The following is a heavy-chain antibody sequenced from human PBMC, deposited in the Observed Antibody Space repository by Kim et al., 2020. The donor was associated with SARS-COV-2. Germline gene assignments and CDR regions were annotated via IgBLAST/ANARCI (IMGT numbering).Heavy chain of an antibody. D-gene: IGHD4-17*01. CDR3: ASPGLFEYGDYLPLDY. J-gene: IGHJ4*02. CDR2: ISYDGSNK. V-gene: IGHV3-30-3*01. CDR1: GFTFSSYA. Sequence: GGSLRLSCAASGFTFSSYAMHWVRQAPGKGLEWVAVISYDGSNKYYADSVKGRFTISRDNSKNTLYLQMNSLRAEDTAVYYCASPGLFEYGDYLPLDYWGQGTLVTVSS.